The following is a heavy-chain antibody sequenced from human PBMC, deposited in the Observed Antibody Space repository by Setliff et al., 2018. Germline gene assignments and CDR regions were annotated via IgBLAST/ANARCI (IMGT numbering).Heavy chain of an antibody. D-gene: IGHD3-22*01. CDR3: ARAHTWSLPNDNSGYPGWFDP. CDR1: GDSMNSGVYY. CDR2: IYSGGTT. Sequence: SETLSLTCKVSGDSMNSGVYYWAWIRQPPGKGLEWIGRIYSGGTTYYNPSLKSRVTMSVDTSKNHVSLKLSSVTAADTAVYYCARAHTWSLPNDNSGYPGWFDPWGQGTLVTVSS. J-gene: IGHJ5*02. V-gene: IGHV4-39*02.